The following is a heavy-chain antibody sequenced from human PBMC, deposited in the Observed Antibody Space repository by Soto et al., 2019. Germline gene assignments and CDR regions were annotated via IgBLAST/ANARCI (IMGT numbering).Heavy chain of an antibody. J-gene: IGHJ3*02. CDR2: ISSSSSYI. V-gene: IGHV3-21*01. Sequence: GGSLRLFCAASGFTFSSYSMNWVRQSPGKGLEWVSSISSSSSYIYYADSVKGRFTISRDNAKNSLYLQMTSLRAEDTAVYYCARFTGVPAAYAAFDIWGQGTMVTVSS. CDR3: ARFTGVPAAYAAFDI. CDR1: GFTFSSYS. D-gene: IGHD2-2*01.